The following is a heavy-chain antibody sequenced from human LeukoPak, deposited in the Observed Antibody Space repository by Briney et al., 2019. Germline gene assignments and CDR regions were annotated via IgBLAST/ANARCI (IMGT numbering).Heavy chain of an antibody. CDR1: GFTFSGYW. D-gene: IGHD5-12*01. Sequence: GGSLRLSCAASGFTFSGYWMSWVRQAPGKGLEWVARLHTGGIERYFVDSVKGGFTISRDNAKNSLYLQIYSPTHDEAAVYYYARCGYSFDYRGQGTLVTVSS. CDR3: ARCGYSFDY. CDR2: LHTGGIER. J-gene: IGHJ4*02. V-gene: IGHV3-7*01.